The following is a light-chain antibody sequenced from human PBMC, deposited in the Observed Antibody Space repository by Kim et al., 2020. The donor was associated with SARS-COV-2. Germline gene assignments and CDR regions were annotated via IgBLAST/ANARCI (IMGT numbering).Light chain of an antibody. CDR2: AVT. Sequence: GRSITIACTGTSSDIGAYNYVSWFQQHPGKVPELMIYAVTERPSGVSNRFSGSKSGNTASLTISGLQAEDEADYYCISFTTTTTWVFGGGTQLTVL. CDR1: SSDIGAYNY. V-gene: IGLV2-14*03. CDR3: ISFTTTTTWV. J-gene: IGLJ3*02.